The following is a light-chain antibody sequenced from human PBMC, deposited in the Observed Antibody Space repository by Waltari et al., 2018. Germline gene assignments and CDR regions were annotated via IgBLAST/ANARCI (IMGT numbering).Light chain of an antibody. CDR3: QMYVRLPVT. CDR2: DAS. V-gene: IGKV3-20*01. Sequence: EIVLTQSPGTLALSPGERATLSCRASQSVGRALAWYQQKPGQAPRLLIYDASSRATGISDKFGGSGSGTDFSLTISRVEPEDFAVYFCQMYVRLPVTFGQGTKVEVK. CDR1: QSVGRA. J-gene: IGKJ1*01.